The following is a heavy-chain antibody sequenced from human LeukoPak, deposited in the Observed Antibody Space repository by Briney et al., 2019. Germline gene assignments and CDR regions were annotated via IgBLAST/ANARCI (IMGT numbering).Heavy chain of an antibody. V-gene: IGHV4-30-2*01. D-gene: IGHD6-19*01. Sequence: SETLSLTCAVSGGSISSGGYSWSWIRQPPGKGLEWIGYIYHSGSTYYNPSLKSRVTITVDTSKNQFSLKLSSVTAADTAVYYCARAGYSSGWYIPLFDYWGQGTLVTVSS. CDR1: GGSISSGGYS. J-gene: IGHJ4*02. CDR3: ARAGYSSGWYIPLFDY. CDR2: IYHSGST.